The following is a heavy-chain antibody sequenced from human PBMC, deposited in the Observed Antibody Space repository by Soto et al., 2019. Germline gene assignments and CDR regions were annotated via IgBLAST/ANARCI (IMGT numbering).Heavy chain of an antibody. Sequence: GGSLRLSCAASGFTFSSYAMHWVRQAPGKGLEWVAVISYDGSNKYYADSVKGRFTISRDNSKNTLYLQMNSLRAEDTAVYYCARDESYYYGSGSYYTYYYYYGMDVCGKGTTVTVYS. V-gene: IGHV3-30-3*01. CDR1: GFTFSSYA. D-gene: IGHD3-10*01. CDR3: ARDESYYYGSGSYYTYYYYYGMDV. CDR2: ISYDGSNK. J-gene: IGHJ6*04.